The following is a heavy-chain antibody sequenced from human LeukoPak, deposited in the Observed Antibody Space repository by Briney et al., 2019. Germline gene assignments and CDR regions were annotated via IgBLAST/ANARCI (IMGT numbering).Heavy chain of an antibody. D-gene: IGHD3-22*01. CDR3: ARDQGDYYDSSGYPLDY. V-gene: IGHV1-2*02. CDR2: INPNSGGT. CDR1: GYTFTGYY. Sequence: GASVKVSCKASGYTFTGYYMHWVRQAPGQGLEWMGWINPNSGGTNYAQKFQGRVTMTRDTSISTAYMELSRLRSDDTAVYYCARDQGDYYDSSGYPLDYWGQGTLVTVSS. J-gene: IGHJ4*02.